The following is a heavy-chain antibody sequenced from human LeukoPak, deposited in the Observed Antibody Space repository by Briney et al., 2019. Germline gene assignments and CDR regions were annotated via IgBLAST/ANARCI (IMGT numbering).Heavy chain of an antibody. Sequence: GGSLRLSCAASGFTFSNAWMSWVRQAPGKGLEWVSAISDSGGSTYYADSVKGRFTISRDNSKDTVHLQMSNLRVEDTAVYYCTKDQGDSSGAFNSWGQGTLVTVSS. CDR3: TKDQGDSSGAFNS. D-gene: IGHD3-22*01. CDR1: GFTFSNAW. V-gene: IGHV3-23*01. CDR2: ISDSGGST. J-gene: IGHJ5*02.